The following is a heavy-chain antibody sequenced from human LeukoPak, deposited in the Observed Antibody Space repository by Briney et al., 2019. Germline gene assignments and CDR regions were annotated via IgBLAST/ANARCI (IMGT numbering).Heavy chain of an antibody. V-gene: IGHV1-69*13. CDR3: AKDQPRYGGMGNY. J-gene: IGHJ4*02. CDR2: IIPIFGTA. Sequence: SVKVSCKASGGTFSSYAISWVRQAPGQGLEWMGGIIPIFGTANYAQKFQGRVTITADESTSTAYMELSSLRSEDTAVYYCAKDQPRYGGMGNYWGQGTLVTVSS. D-gene: IGHD4-23*01. CDR1: GGTFSSYA.